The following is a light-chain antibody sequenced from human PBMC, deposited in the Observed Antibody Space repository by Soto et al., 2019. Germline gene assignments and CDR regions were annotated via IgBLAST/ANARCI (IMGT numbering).Light chain of an antibody. CDR2: DES. CDR3: QRRSNWPLT. V-gene: IGKV3-11*01. Sequence: DIVLTQSPATLSLSAGDSATLSCRASQSVSSYLAWYQQKPGQVPRILIYDESNRATGIPDRFSGSGSGTDLNLTISRLEPEDFAVYYCQRRSNWPLTFGGGTKVDIK. J-gene: IGKJ4*01. CDR1: QSVSSY.